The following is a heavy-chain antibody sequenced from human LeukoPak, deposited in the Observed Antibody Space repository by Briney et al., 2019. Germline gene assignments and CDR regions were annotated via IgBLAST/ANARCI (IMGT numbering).Heavy chain of an antibody. CDR1: GFTFGDYA. CDR3: AREYYYDGGGYPFDY. V-gene: IGHV3-49*04. CDR2: IRSKTYGGTT. J-gene: IGHJ4*02. D-gene: IGHD3-22*01. Sequence: GGSLRLSCTASGFTFGDYAMTWVRQAPGKGLEWVGFIRSKTYGGTTEYAASVKGRFTISRDDSKRIVHLQMNSLKTEDTAVYYCAREYYYDGGGYPFDYWGQGTLVTVSS.